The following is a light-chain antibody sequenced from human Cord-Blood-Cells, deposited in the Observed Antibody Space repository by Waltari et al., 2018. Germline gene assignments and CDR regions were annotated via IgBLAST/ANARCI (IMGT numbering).Light chain of an antibody. CDR2: EVS. V-gene: IGLV2-23*02. Sequence: QSALTQPASVSGSPGQSITISCPGTSSDVGRYNLASWYQQHPGKAPKLMIYEVSKRPSGVSNRFSGSKSGNTASLTISGLQAEDEADYYCCSYAGSSTYVFGTGTKVTVL. CDR3: CSYAGSSTYV. CDR1: SSDVGRYNL. J-gene: IGLJ1*01.